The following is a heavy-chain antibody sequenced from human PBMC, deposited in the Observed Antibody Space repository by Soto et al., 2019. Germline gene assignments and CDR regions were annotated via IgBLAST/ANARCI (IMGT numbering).Heavy chain of an antibody. D-gene: IGHD6-13*01. CDR1: GFTFSSYS. V-gene: IGHV3-21*04. J-gene: IGHJ6*03. Sequence: GGSLRLSCAASGFTFSSYSMNWVRQAPGKGLEWVSSISSSSSYIYYADSVKGRFTISRDNSKNTLYLQMNSLRAEDTAVYHCAKQAAAGYYYMDVWGKGTTVTVSS. CDR2: ISSSSSYI. CDR3: AKQAAAGYYYMDV.